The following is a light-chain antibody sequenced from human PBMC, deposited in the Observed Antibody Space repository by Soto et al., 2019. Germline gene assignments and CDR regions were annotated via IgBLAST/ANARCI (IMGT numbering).Light chain of an antibody. Sequence: EIVMTQSPATLTVSPVERATLSCMASQWVASNLAWYQQKPGQAPRLLIYGASTRATGVPARFSGGGSGTEFTLTITSLQSEDFAVYWCQQYNNWPLTFGPGTRLEIK. J-gene: IGKJ5*01. CDR3: QQYNNWPLT. CDR2: GAS. V-gene: IGKV3D-15*01. CDR1: QWVASN.